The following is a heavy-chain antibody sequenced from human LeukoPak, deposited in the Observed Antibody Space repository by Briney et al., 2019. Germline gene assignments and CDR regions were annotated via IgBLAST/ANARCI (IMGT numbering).Heavy chain of an antibody. J-gene: IGHJ4*02. Sequence: ASVKVSCKASGYTFTSYDINWGRQATGQGLEWMGWMNPNSGNTGYAQKFQGRVTMTRNTSISTAYMELSSLSSEDTAVYYCAMYSSSSHDFAYWGPGTLVTVSS. CDR1: GYTFTSYD. CDR2: MNPNSGNT. V-gene: IGHV1-8*01. CDR3: AMYSSSSHDFAY. D-gene: IGHD6-6*01.